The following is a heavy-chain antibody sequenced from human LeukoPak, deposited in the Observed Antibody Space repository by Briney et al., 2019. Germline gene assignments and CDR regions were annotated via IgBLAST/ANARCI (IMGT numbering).Heavy chain of an antibody. Sequence: SETLSLTCAVYGGSFSGYYWSWIRQPPGKGLEWIGEINHSGSTNYNPSLKSRVTISVDTSKNQFSLKLSSVTAADTAVYYCARGIAGDSSSYYPPDYWGQGTLVTVSS. CDR3: ARGIAGDSSSYYPPDY. D-gene: IGHD3-22*01. CDR2: INHSGST. J-gene: IGHJ4*02. CDR1: GGSFSGYY. V-gene: IGHV4-34*01.